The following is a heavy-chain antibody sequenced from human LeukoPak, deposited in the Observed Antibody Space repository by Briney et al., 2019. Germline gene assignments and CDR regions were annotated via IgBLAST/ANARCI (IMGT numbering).Heavy chain of an antibody. CDR3: AKDRRGWYYGMDV. CDR1: GFTFSDYW. CDR2: IKQDGSEK. V-gene: IGHV3-7*01. D-gene: IGHD1-26*01. Sequence: GGSLRLSCAASGFTFSDYWMTWVRQAPGKGPEWVANIKQDGSEKYYVDSVRGRFTISRDNAKNSLFLQMNSLRAEDTAVYYCAKDRRGWYYGMDVWGQGTLVTVSS. J-gene: IGHJ6*02.